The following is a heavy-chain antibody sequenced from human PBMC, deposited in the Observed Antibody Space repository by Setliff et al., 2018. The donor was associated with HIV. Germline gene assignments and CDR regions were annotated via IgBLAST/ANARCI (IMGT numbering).Heavy chain of an antibody. V-gene: IGHV3-30*02. Sequence: GGSLRLSCAASGFSFRTYWMSWVRQAPGKGLEWVAFIRYDGSNKYYADSVKGRFTVSRDNSNNTVYLQMNSLRAEDTAMYYCAKTQTVITVYGPFDSWGQGTPVTVSS. CDR3: AKTQTVITVYGPFDS. D-gene: IGHD4-4*01. CDR1: GFSFRTYW. CDR2: IRYDGSNK. J-gene: IGHJ4*02.